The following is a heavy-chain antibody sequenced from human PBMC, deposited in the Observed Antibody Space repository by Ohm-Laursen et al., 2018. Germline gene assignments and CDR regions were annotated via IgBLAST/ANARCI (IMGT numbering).Heavy chain of an antibody. Sequence: SVKVSCKASGYIFTNYYMHWVRQAPGQGFEWMGILNPTRGGTRTSLSQRFQDRVTMTRDTSASTAYMELSSLRSEDTAVYYCARGYYDSRGSAFEIWGQGTMVTVSS. CDR1: GYIFTNYY. J-gene: IGHJ3*02. V-gene: IGHV1-46*01. CDR3: ARGYYDSRGSAFEI. CDR2: LNPTRGGTRT. D-gene: IGHD3-22*01.